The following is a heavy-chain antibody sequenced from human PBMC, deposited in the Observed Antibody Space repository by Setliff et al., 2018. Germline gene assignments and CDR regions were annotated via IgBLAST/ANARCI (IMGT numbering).Heavy chain of an antibody. J-gene: IGHJ4*02. CDR2: INPSGGST. Sequence: GASVKVSCKASGGTFGSYAISWVRQAPGQGLEWMGIINPSGGSTSYAQKFQGRVTMTRDTSTSTVYMELSSLRSEDTAVYYCARESGSGSTAVYWGQGTLVTVSS. D-gene: IGHD3-10*01. V-gene: IGHV1-46*01. CDR1: GGTFGSYA. CDR3: ARESGSGSTAVY.